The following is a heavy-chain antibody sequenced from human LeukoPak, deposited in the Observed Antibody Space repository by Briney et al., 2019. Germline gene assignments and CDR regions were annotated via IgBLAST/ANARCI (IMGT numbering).Heavy chain of an antibody. Sequence: SVRLSCEASGCTFSSYAISWVGQAPGQGVEWMGGIIPIFGTAHYAQTFQGRVTITTDESTSTAYMELSSLRSEDTAVYYCAREGVAGTFDYWGQGTLVTVSS. V-gene: IGHV1-69*05. CDR3: AREGVAGTFDY. J-gene: IGHJ4*02. D-gene: IGHD6-19*01. CDR2: IIPIFGTA. CDR1: GCTFSSYA.